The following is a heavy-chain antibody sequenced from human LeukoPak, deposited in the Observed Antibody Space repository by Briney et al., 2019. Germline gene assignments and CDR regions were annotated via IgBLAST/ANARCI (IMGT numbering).Heavy chain of an antibody. CDR3: ARGDNSDWRNVYYFDY. CDR2: ISSSSSYI. Sequence: KTGGSLRLSCAASGFTFSSYSMNWVRQAPGKGLEWVSSISSSSSYIYYADSVKGRFTISRDNAKNSLYLQMNSLRAEDTAVYYCARGDNSDWRNVYYFDYWGQGTLVTVSS. J-gene: IGHJ4*02. V-gene: IGHV3-21*01. D-gene: IGHD6-19*01. CDR1: GFTFSSYS.